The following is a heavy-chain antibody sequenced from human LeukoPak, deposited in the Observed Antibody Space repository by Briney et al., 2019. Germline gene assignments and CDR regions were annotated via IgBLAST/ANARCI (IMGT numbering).Heavy chain of an antibody. CDR1: GFTFSSYV. CDR2: IGGSGDNT. J-gene: IGHJ4*02. D-gene: IGHD6-19*01. CDR3: ARVSRIAVAGTLY. Sequence: GGSLRLSCAASGFTFSSYVMNWVRQAPGKGLEWVSVIGGSGDNTDYADSVKGRFTISRDNSRNTLYLQMNSLRAEDTAVYYCARVSRIAVAGTLYWGQGTLVTVSS. V-gene: IGHV3-23*01.